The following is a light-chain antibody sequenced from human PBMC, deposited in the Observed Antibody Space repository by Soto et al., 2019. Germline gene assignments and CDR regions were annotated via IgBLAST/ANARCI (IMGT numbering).Light chain of an antibody. CDR3: CSSGGSPTYV. CDR2: EVN. J-gene: IGLJ1*01. CDR1: SSNVGSYKL. Sequence: QCALTQPASVSGSPGQSITISCTGTSSNVGSYKLVSWYQQLPGKAPKLMIFEVNKRPSGVSNRFSGSKSGNTASLTISGLKVEDEADYYCCSSGGSPTYVFGTGTKVTVL. V-gene: IGLV2-23*02.